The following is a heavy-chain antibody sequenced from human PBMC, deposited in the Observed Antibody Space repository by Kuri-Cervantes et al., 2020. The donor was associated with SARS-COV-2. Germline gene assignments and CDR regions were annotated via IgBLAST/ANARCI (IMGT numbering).Heavy chain of an antibody. CDR2: ISAYNGNT. V-gene: IGHV1-18*01. CDR1: GYTFTSYG. J-gene: IGHJ5*02. D-gene: IGHD2-2*01. CDR3: ARDPHIVVVPAAQGWFDP. Sequence: ASVKVSCKAPGYTFTSYGISWVRQAPGQGLEWMGWISAYNGNTNYAQKLQGRVTMTTDTSTSTAYMELRSLRSDDTAVYYCARDPHIVVVPAAQGWFDPWGQGTLVTISS.